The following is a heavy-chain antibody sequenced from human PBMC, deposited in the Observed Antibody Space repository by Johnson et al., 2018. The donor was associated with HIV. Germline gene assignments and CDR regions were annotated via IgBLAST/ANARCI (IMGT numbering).Heavy chain of an antibody. J-gene: IGHJ3*02. CDR3: GRWGGWATDAFDI. CDR1: GFTFSSYG. V-gene: IGHV3-30*03. Sequence: QVQLVESGGGVVQPGRSLRLSCAASGFTFSSYGMHWVRQAPGKGLEWVAVIAYDGSNKYYEDSVKGRFTISRDNSKNTLYLPMTSLSAEDAAGYSCGRWGGWATDAFDIWGQGTMVTVSS. D-gene: IGHD5-12*01. CDR2: IAYDGSNK.